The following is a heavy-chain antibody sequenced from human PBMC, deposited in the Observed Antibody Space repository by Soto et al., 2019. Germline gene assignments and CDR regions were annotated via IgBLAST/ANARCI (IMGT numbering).Heavy chain of an antibody. J-gene: IGHJ6*03. Sequence: EVQLVESGGGLVKPGGSLRLSCAASGFAFNTAWMTWVRQAPGKGLEWIGRIKSNTDGGTTDYIAPVKGRFTISRDDSENTLYLQMNSLKTDDTAVYYCTTGGGDYEGGHYYYMDVWGKGTTVTVSS. CDR3: TTGGGDYEGGHYYYMDV. CDR2: IKSNTDGGTT. CDR1: GFAFNTAW. D-gene: IGHD4-17*01. V-gene: IGHV3-15*01.